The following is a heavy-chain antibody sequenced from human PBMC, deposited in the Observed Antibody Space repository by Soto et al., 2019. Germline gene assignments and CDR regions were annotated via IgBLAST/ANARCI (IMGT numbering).Heavy chain of an antibody. V-gene: IGHV4-59*01. CDR3: ARVPVTTYYYYGMDV. J-gene: IGHJ6*02. CDR2: IYYGGST. D-gene: IGHD4-17*01. Sequence: SETLSLTCTVSGGSISSYYWSWIRQPPGKGLEWIGYIYYGGSTNYNPSLKSRVTISVDTSKNQFSLKLSSVTAADTAVYYCARVPVTTYYYYGMDVWGQGTTVTVSS. CDR1: GGSISSYY.